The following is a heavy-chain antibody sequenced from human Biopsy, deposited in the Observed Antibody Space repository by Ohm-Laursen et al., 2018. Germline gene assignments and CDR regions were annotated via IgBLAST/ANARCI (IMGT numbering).Heavy chain of an antibody. CDR1: GYMFTSYD. CDR2: LNPVSGNS. Sequence: ASVKVSCNASGYMFTSYDITWVRQASGQGPEWIGWLNPVSGNSNFGQKFRGRVTVTSDTSISTAYMELSGLTSDDTATYYCGRAVRNQLLTDPWGQGTLVTVTS. V-gene: IGHV1-8*01. D-gene: IGHD1-7*01. CDR3: GRAVRNQLLTDP. J-gene: IGHJ5*02.